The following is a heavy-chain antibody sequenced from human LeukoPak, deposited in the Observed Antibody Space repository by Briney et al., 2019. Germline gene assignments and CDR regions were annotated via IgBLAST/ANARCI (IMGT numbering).Heavy chain of an antibody. V-gene: IGHV3-23*01. CDR2: ISGSGGST. D-gene: IGHD6-13*01. J-gene: IGHJ4*02. CDR1: GFTFSSYA. CDR3: AREWQQLSYYFDY. Sequence: GGSLRRSCAASGFTFSSYAMSWVRKAPGKGLEWVSAISGSGGSTYYAVSVKGRFIISRDNSKNTLYLQMNSLRAEDKAVYYCAREWQQLSYYFDYWGQGTLVTVSS.